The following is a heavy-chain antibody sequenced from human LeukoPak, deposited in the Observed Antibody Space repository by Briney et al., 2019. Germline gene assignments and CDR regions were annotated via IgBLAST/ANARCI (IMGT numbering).Heavy chain of an antibody. Sequence: SETLSLTCAVYGVSFSGYYWSWIRQPPGKGLEWIGEINHSGSTNYNPSLKSRVTISVDTSKNQFSLKLSSVTAADTAVYYCARGLKYDYVWGSYQHSWFDPWGQGTLVTVSS. J-gene: IGHJ5*02. CDR1: GVSFSGYY. CDR3: ARGLKYDYVWGSYQHSWFDP. D-gene: IGHD3-16*02. V-gene: IGHV4-34*01. CDR2: INHSGST.